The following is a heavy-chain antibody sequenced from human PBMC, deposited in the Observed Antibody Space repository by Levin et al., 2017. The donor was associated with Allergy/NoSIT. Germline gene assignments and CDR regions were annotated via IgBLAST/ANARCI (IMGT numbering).Heavy chain of an antibody. J-gene: IGHJ3*01. D-gene: IGHD1-1*01. CDR3: AKKQGGTSGFSFDV. V-gene: IGHV3-23*01. Sequence: GESLKISCAVSGFTISEYAMAWVRQAPGKGLEWVSVITGGGFNTYYGDSVKGRFIVSRDDSKDTLYLELNSLGGEDTAVYYCAKKQGGTSGFSFDVWGQGTMVTVSS. CDR2: ITGGGFNT. CDR1: GFTISEYA.